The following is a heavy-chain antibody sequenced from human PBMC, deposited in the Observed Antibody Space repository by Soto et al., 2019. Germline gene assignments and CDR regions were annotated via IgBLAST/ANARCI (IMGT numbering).Heavy chain of an antibody. D-gene: IGHD1-26*01. CDR1: GFIFENFG. J-gene: IGHJ5*02. Sequence: EVVLLESGGGLEQPGGSLRLSCAASGFIFENFGMSWVRQAPGKGLEWISSISGSGFKKYYADSVKGRFTISRDNSKRTVYLGLNNPSAEDTAVYHCAKNQGVELVPLATVDWFDPWGQGSVVTVSS. V-gene: IGHV3-23*01. CDR3: AKNQGVELVPLATVDWFDP. CDR2: ISGSGFKK.